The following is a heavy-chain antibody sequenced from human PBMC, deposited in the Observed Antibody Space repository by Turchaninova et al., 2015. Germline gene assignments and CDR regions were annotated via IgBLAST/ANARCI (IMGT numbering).Heavy chain of an antibody. V-gene: IGHV4-38-2*01. Sequence: QVQVQAXXXGLXXPSETLSLXCXVPGYSISSGYHWGWIRQSPGKGLEWIGSIYHSGSAYYDPSLKSRVTISVDTSKNQFSLKLRSVIAADTAVYYCARQETGNWHFDLWGRGTLVTVSS. D-gene: IGHD1-1*01. CDR2: IYHSGSA. J-gene: IGHJ2*01. CDR3: ARQETGNWHFDL. CDR1: GYSISSGYH.